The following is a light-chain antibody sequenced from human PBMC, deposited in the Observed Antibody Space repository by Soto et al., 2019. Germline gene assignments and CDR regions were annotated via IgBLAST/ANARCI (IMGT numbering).Light chain of an antibody. V-gene: IGLV2-14*01. J-gene: IGLJ1*01. Sequence: QSALTQPASVSGSPGQSITISCAGTSSDVGGYNYVSWYQQHPGTAPKLIIYDVSNRPSGVSNRFCGSKSGNTASLTISGLQAEDEAYYYCTSYTSRSTLYVFGPGTKLTVL. CDR2: DVS. CDR1: SSDVGGYNY. CDR3: TSYTSRSTLYV.